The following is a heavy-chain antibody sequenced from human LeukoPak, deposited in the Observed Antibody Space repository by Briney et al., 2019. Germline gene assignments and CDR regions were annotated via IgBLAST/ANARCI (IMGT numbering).Heavy chain of an antibody. CDR1: GYYISSNHW. V-gene: IGHV4-28*01. J-gene: IGHJ4*02. Sequence: SDTLSLTCAVSGYYISSNHWWGWIRQPPGKGLEWIGYIFYAVSTHYNPSLKRRVTMSVDTYKNLFSLRLSSVTAVDTAVYYCARIGPILGAAWVDYWGQGTLVSVSS. CDR3: ARIGPILGAAWVDY. CDR2: IFYAVST. D-gene: IGHD3-3*02.